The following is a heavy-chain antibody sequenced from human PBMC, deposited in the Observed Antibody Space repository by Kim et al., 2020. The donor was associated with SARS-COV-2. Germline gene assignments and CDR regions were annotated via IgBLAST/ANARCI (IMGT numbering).Heavy chain of an antibody. CDR3: ARGYYDSSGYSPYYFDY. V-gene: IGHV3-9*01. CDR2: ISWNSGSI. CDR1: GFTFDDYA. J-gene: IGHJ4*02. D-gene: IGHD3-22*01. Sequence: GGSLRLSCAASGFTFDDYAMHWVRQAPGKGLEWVSGISWNSGSIGYADSVKGRFTISRDNAKNSLYLQMNSLRAEDTALYYCARGYYDSSGYSPYYFDYWGQGTLVTVSS.